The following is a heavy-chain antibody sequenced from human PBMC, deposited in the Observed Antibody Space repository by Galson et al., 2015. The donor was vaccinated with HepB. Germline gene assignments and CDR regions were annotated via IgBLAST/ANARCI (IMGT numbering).Heavy chain of an antibody. V-gene: IGHV2-70*11. D-gene: IGHD3-3*01. CDR3: ARIRDYDLDGMDV. J-gene: IGHJ6*02. CDR2: IDWDDDK. Sequence: ALVTPTQTRTLTCTFSGFSLSTRGMCVGWSRQPPGKALEWLARIDWDDDKYYSTSLKTRLTISKDTSKNQVVLTMTNMDPVDTATYYCARIRDYDLDGMDVWGQGTTVTVSS. CDR1: GFSLSTRGMC.